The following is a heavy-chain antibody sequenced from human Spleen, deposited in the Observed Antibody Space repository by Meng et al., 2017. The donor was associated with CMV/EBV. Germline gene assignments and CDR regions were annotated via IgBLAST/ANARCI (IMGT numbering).Heavy chain of an antibody. D-gene: IGHD6-13*01. CDR1: GITFSTYS. V-gene: IGHV3-21*01. Sequence: GITFSTYSMSWVRQAPGKGLEWVSSISSSGSSIYYADSVKGRFTISRDIAKKSLYLQMSSLRAEDTAVYYCARDSKISSTWYGYFQHWGQGTLVTVSS. J-gene: IGHJ1*01. CDR3: ARDSKISSTWYGYFQH. CDR2: ISSSGSSI.